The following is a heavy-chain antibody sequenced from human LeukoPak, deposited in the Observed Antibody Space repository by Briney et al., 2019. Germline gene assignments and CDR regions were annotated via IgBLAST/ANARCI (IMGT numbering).Heavy chain of an antibody. CDR2: ISAYNGNT. CDR3: ARDSLYYYDSSGYYYTPFFDY. Sequence: GASVKVSCKASGYTFTSYGMSWVRQAPGQGLEWMGWISAYNGNTNYAQKLQGRVTMTTDTSTSTAYMELRSLRSDDTAVYYCARDSLYYYDSSGYYYTPFFDYWGRGTLVAVSS. D-gene: IGHD3-22*01. J-gene: IGHJ4*02. CDR1: GYTFTSYG. V-gene: IGHV1-18*01.